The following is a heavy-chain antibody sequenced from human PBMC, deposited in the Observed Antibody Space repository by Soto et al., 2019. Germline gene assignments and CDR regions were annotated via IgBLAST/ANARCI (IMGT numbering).Heavy chain of an antibody. CDR1: GGSISSGGYY. CDR3: ARGSLAFNYYDSSGHEYYYYYYGMDV. D-gene: IGHD3-22*01. V-gene: IGHV4-31*03. Sequence: PSETLSLTCTVSGGSISSGGYYWSWIRQHPGKGLEWIGYIYYSGSTYYNPSLKSRVTISVDTSKNQFSLKLSSVTAADTAVYYCARGSLAFNYYDSSGHEYYYYYYGMDVWGQGTTVTVSS. CDR2: IYYSGST. J-gene: IGHJ6*02.